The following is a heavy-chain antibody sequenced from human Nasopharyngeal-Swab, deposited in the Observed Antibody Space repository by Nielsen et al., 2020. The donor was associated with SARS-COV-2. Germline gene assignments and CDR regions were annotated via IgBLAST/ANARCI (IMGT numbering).Heavy chain of an antibody. D-gene: IGHD3-22*01. CDR1: GGSISSSSYY. Sequence: SETLSLTCTVSGGSISSSSYYWGWVRQPPGKGREWIGSIYYSGSTYYNPSLKSRVTISVDTSKNQFSLKLSSVTAADTAVYYCARQDSSGYYYVRNSYYFDYWGQGTLVTVSS. J-gene: IGHJ4*02. CDR2: IYYSGST. V-gene: IGHV4-39*01. CDR3: ARQDSSGYYYVRNSYYFDY.